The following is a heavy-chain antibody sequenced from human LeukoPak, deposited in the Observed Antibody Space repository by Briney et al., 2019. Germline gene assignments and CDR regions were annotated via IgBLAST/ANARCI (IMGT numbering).Heavy chain of an antibody. V-gene: IGHV3-48*03. J-gene: IGHJ3*02. CDR2: IGSSGSLI. Sequence: PGGSLRLSCAASGFIFRSYEMNWVRQAPGKGLEWVSYIGSSGSLIFYADSVKGRFTISRDNIKNLLYLQMNSLRAEDTAVYYCAREDEDAFDIWGQGTMVTVSS. CDR3: AREDEDAFDI. CDR1: GFIFRSYE.